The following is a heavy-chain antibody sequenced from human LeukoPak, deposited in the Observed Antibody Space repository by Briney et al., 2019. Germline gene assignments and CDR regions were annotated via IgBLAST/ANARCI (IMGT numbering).Heavy chain of an antibody. CDR2: IYYSGST. CDR1: GGSISSYY. D-gene: IGHD4-11*01. J-gene: IGHJ6*03. CDR3: ARTVTDYYYYYMDV. Sequence: SETLSLTCTVSGGSISSYYWSWIRQPPVKGLEWIGYIYYSGSTNYNPSLKSRVTISVDTSKNQFSLKLSSVTAADTAVYYCARTVTDYYYYYMDVWGKGTTVTVSS. V-gene: IGHV4-59*01.